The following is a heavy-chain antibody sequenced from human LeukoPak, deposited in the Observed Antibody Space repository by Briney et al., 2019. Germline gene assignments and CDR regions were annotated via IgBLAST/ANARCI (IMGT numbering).Heavy chain of an antibody. CDR3: ARALDIVVVPAALPGADI. V-gene: IGHV4-30-4*08. Sequence: SETLSLTCTVSGGSISSGDYYWSWIRQPPGKGLEWIGYIYYSGSTYYNPSLKCRVTISVDTSKNQFSLKLSSVTAADTAVYYCARALDIVVVPAALPGADIWGQGTMVTVSS. D-gene: IGHD2-2*03. CDR2: IYYSGST. J-gene: IGHJ3*02. CDR1: GGSISSGDYY.